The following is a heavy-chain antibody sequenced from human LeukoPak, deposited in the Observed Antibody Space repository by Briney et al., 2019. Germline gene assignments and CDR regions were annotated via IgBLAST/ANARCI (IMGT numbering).Heavy chain of an antibody. J-gene: IGHJ3*01. Sequence: PGGSLRLSCAASGFTFTKNWMHWVRQAPTRGLVWVSRISHDGSSTNYADSVKGRFTISRDNTKNTLYLQMNSLRADDTAVYYCARVSGGAFDVWGQGTLVTVSS. CDR1: GFTFTKNW. V-gene: IGHV3-74*01. D-gene: IGHD6-19*01. CDR2: ISHDGSST. CDR3: ARVSGGAFDV.